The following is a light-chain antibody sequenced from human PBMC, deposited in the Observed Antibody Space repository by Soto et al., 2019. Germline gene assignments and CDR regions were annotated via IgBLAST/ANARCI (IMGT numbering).Light chain of an antibody. J-gene: IGKJ4*01. Sequence: EIVLTQSPATLSLSPGERATLSCRASQSINRHLAWYRQKPGQAPRLLIYDASNTATGIPARFSGSGSGTDFTLTISSLEPEDVGVYYCQQRSNWTPVTFGGGTKVEIK. V-gene: IGKV3-11*01. CDR2: DAS. CDR3: QQRSNWTPVT. CDR1: QSINRH.